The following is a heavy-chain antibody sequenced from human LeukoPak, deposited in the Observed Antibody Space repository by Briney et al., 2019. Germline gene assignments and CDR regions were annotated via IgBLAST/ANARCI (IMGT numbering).Heavy chain of an antibody. CDR2: ISGSSGSTI. CDR1: GFTFSSYG. Sequence: PGGSLRLSCTASGFTFSSYGMSWVRQAPGKGLEWVSGISGSSGSTIYYADSVKGRFTISRDNAKNSLYLQMNSLRAEDTAVYYCARDQLRYYYYYMDVWGKGTTVTVSS. J-gene: IGHJ6*03. CDR3: ARDQLRYYYYYMDV. D-gene: IGHD1-1*01. V-gene: IGHV3-48*01.